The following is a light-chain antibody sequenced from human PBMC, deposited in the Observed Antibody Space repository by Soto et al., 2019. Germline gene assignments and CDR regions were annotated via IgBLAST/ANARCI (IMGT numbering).Light chain of an antibody. CDR3: QQYNSYRT. CDR1: QSISSW. J-gene: IGKJ1*01. V-gene: IGKV1-5*03. CDR2: KAS. Sequence: DIQVTQAPSSLSASVGDRVTITCRASQSISSWLAWYQQKPGKAPKLLIYKASSLESGVPSRFSGSGSGTEFTLTTSSLQPDDFATYYCQQYNSYRTFGQGTKVDI.